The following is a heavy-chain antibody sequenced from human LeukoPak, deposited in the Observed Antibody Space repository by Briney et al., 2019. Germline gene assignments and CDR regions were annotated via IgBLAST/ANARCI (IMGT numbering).Heavy chain of an antibody. J-gene: IGHJ3*02. CDR2: INHSGST. Sequence: SETLSLTCAVYGGSFSGYYWSWIRQPPGKGLEWIGEINHSGSTNYNPSLKSRVTISVDASKNQFSLKLSSVTAADTAVYYCASRPVYYYGSGSYPVGAFDIWGQGTMVTVSS. D-gene: IGHD3-10*01. CDR3: ASRPVYYYGSGSYPVGAFDI. V-gene: IGHV4-34*01. CDR1: GGSFSGYY.